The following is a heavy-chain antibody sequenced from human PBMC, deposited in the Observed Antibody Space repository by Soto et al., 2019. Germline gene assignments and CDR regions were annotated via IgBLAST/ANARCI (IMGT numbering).Heavy chain of an antibody. CDR3: ARGGGSRDGYNLWFDY. V-gene: IGHV1-69*13. CDR1: GVTFSSYA. D-gene: IGHD5-12*01. CDR2: IIPIVGTA. J-gene: IGHJ4*02. Sequence: SVKVSCKASGVTFSSYAISWVRQAPGQGLEWRGGIIPIVGTANYAQTFQGRVTITADESTSTAYMELSSLSSADTAGYYCARGGGSRDGYNLWFDYWGQGTLVTVSS.